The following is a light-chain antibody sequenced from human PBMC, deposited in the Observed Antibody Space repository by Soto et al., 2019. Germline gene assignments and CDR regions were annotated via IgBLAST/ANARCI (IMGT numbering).Light chain of an antibody. CDR3: QQYYSFPVT. J-gene: IGKJ1*01. CDR2: AAS. Sequence: VIWMTQSPSLLSASTGDRVTINCRMSQGISSSLAWYQQKPGKAPELLIYAASTLQSGVPSRFSGSGSGTDFTLTISYLQSEDFATYYCQQYYSFPVTFGQGTKVEIK. V-gene: IGKV1D-8*01. CDR1: QGISSS.